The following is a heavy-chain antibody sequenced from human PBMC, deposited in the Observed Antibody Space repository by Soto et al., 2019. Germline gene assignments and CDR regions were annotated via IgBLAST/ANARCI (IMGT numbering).Heavy chain of an antibody. D-gene: IGHD3-10*01. CDR1: GYTFTSYA. Sequence: QVQLVQSGAEVKKPGASVKVSCKASGYTFTSYAMHWVRQAPGQRLEWMGWINAGNGNTKYSQKFQGRVTITRDTXXSTAYMELSSLRSEDTAVYYCARTFSSGSYYYFDYWGQGTLVTVSS. CDR2: INAGNGNT. V-gene: IGHV1-3*01. J-gene: IGHJ4*02. CDR3: ARTFSSGSYYYFDY.